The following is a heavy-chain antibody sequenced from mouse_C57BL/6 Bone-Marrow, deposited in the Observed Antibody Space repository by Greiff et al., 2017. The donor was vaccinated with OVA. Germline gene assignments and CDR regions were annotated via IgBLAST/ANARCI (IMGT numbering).Heavy chain of an antibody. J-gene: IGHJ3*01. CDR2: ISSGGDYI. V-gene: IGHV5-9-1*02. CDR3: TRSRIPFAY. Sequence: EVKLEESGEGLVKPGGSLKLSCAASGFTFSSYAMSWVRQTPEKRLEWVAYISSGGDYIYYADNVKGRFTISRDNARNTLYLQMSSLKSEDTAMYYCTRSRIPFAYWGQGTLVTVSA. CDR1: GFTFSSYA.